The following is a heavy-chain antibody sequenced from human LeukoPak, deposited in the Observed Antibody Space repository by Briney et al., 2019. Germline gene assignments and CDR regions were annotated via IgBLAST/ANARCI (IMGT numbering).Heavy chain of an antibody. CDR2: IIPILGIA. D-gene: IGHD2-21*02. J-gene: IGHJ4*02. V-gene: IGHV1-69*04. CDR3: AGGPRAYCGGDCYYRLEY. Sequence: ASVKVSCKASGGTFSNDAISWVRQAPGQGLEWMGRIIPILGIANYAQKFQGRVTITADKSTSTAYMELSSLRSEDTAVYYCAGGPRAYCGGDCYYRLEYWGQGTLVTVSS. CDR1: GGTFSNDA.